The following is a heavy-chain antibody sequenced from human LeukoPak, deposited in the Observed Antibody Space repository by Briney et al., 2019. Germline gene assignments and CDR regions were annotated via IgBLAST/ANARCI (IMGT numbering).Heavy chain of an antibody. CDR1: GYTFTGYY. CDR2: INPNTGVT. D-gene: IGHD4-17*01. J-gene: IGHJ6*02. Sequence: ASVTVSCEASGYTFTGYYMHWVRQAPGQGLEWMGWINPNTGVTNYAQKFQGRVTLTRDTSIITAYMELTRLRSDDTAMYYCARDRTTVTTGYYGMDVWGQGTTLTVSS. V-gene: IGHV1-2*02. CDR3: ARDRTTVTTGYYGMDV.